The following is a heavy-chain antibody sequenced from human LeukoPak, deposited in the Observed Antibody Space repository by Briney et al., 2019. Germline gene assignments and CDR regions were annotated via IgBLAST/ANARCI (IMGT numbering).Heavy chain of an antibody. J-gene: IGHJ4*02. V-gene: IGHV3-23*01. CDR1: GFTFSSYD. CDR3: AKDGWDILTGYYIEAGGFDY. D-gene: IGHD3-9*01. CDR2: ISGSGGST. Sequence: PGGSLRLSCAASGFTFSSYDMSWVRQAPGKGLEWVSAISGSGGSTYYADSVKGRFTISRDNSKNTLYLQMNSLRAEDTAVYYCAKDGWDILTGYYIEAGGFDYWGQGTLVTVSS.